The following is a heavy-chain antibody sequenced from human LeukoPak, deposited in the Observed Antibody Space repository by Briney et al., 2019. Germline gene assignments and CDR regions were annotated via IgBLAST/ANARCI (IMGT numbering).Heavy chain of an antibody. CDR3: ATLAVAGTENAFDI. D-gene: IGHD6-19*01. CDR1: GFTVSSNY. J-gene: IGHJ3*02. Sequence: PGGSLRLSCAASGFTVSSNYMSWVRQAPGKGLEWVSVIYSGGSTYYADSVKGRFTISRDNSKNTLYLQMNSLRAEDTAVYYCATLAVAGTENAFDIWAKGHWSPSLQ. V-gene: IGHV3-66*01. CDR2: IYSGGST.